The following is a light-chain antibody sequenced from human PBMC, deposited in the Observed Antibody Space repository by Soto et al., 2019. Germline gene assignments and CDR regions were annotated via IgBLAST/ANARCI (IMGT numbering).Light chain of an antibody. Sequence: QSALTQPASVSGSPGQSITISCTGTGSDVGGYDCVSWYQHHPGKAPKLMIFDVSTRPSGISIRFSGSKSGNTASLTISGLQAEDEADFYCSSYTSSSTLIFGGGTKLTVL. CDR3: SSYTSSSTLI. J-gene: IGLJ2*01. CDR1: GSDVGGYDC. V-gene: IGLV2-14*03. CDR2: DVS.